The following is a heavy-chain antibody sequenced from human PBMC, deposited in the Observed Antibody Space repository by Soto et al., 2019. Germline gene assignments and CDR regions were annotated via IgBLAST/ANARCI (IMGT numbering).Heavy chain of an antibody. CDR1: GGSISSYY. D-gene: IGHD3-9*01. J-gene: IGHJ6*02. CDR3: ARDGPWYDISDRYFYYSLDV. Sequence: PSETLSLTCTVSGGSISSYYWTWIRQPPGKGLEWIGYINYSGSTKYNPSLKSRVTISVDTSMNQFSLELSDVTAADTAFYYCARDGPWYDISDRYFYYSLDVWAQENTFPVSS. V-gene: IGHV4-59*01. CDR2: INYSGST.